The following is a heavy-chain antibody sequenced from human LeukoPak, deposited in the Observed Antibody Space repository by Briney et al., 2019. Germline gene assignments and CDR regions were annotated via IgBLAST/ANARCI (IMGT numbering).Heavy chain of an antibody. CDR2: ISGSGGST. CDR1: GFTFSSYA. V-gene: IGHV3-23*01. J-gene: IGHJ5*02. Sequence: GGSLRLSCAASGFTFSSYAMSWVRQAPGKGLEWVSAISGSGGSTYYADSVKGRFTISRDNSKNTLYLQMNSLRAEDTAVYYCARPRGAAAGTFGFDPWGQGTLVTVSS. CDR3: ARPRGAAAGTFGFDP. D-gene: IGHD6-13*01.